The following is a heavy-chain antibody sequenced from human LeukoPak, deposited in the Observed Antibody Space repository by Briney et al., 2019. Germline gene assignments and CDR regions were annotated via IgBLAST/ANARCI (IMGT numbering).Heavy chain of an antibody. D-gene: IGHD3-10*01. Sequence: KPSETLSLTCAVSGGSISSSGSYWGWIRQPPGKGLEWIGSMYYSGSTYYNPSLKSRVSISLHTSKNQFSLKLSSVTAADTAMYYCARDYGSGPYPGRFDIWGQGTMVTVSS. V-gene: IGHV4-39*07. CDR2: MYYSGST. CDR1: GGSISSSGSY. CDR3: ARDYGSGPYPGRFDI. J-gene: IGHJ3*02.